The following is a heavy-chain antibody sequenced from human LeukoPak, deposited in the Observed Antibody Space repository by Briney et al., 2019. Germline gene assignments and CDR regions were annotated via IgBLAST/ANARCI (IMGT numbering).Heavy chain of an antibody. Sequence: GGSLRLSCAASGFNFANHAMSWVRQTAGKGLEWVSAISGGGDITYYVDSVKGRFTISRDNSKDTLFLQMHSLRPGDTAVYYCVREDTPATANYWGQGTLVTISS. CDR3: VREDTPATANY. CDR2: ISGGGDIT. V-gene: IGHV3-23*01. J-gene: IGHJ4*02. CDR1: GFNFANHA. D-gene: IGHD2-21*02.